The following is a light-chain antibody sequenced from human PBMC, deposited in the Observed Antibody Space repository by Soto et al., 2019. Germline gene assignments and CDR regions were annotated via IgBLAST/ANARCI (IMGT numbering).Light chain of an antibody. J-gene: IGKJ5*01. CDR1: QSVSSY. V-gene: IGKV3-11*01. CDR2: GAS. CDR3: QQYSNWPPFT. Sequence: EIVLTQSPATLSLSPGERATLSCGASQSVSSYLAWYQQKPGQAPRLLIYGASSRATGIPDRFSGSGSGTEFTLTISSLQSADSAVYYCQQYSNWPPFTFGQGTRLEIK.